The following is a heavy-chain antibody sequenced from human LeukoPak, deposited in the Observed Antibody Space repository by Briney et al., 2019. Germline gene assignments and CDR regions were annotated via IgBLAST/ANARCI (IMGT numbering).Heavy chain of an antibody. Sequence: SETLSLTCTVSGGSISSSSYYWGWIRQPPGKGLEWIGSIYYSGSTYYSPSLKSRVTISVDTSKNQFSLKLSSVTAADTAVYYCARGLPVALDYWGQGTLVTVSS. CDR2: IYYSGST. V-gene: IGHV4-39*07. D-gene: IGHD6-19*01. CDR3: ARGLPVALDY. J-gene: IGHJ4*02. CDR1: GGSISSSSYY.